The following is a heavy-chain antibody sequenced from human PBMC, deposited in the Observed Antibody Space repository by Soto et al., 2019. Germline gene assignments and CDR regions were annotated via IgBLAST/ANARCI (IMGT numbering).Heavy chain of an antibody. V-gene: IGHV3-21*01. CDR3: ARDVPPPVAAAGTDAFDI. J-gene: IGHJ3*02. CDR2: ISSSSSYI. D-gene: IGHD6-13*01. Sequence: EVQLVESGGGLVKPGGSLRLSCAASGFTFSSYSMNWVRQAPGKGLEWVSSISSSSSYIYYADSVKGRFTISRDNAKNSLDMQMNSLRAEDTAVYYCARDVPPPVAAAGTDAFDIWGQGTMVTVSS. CDR1: GFTFSSYS.